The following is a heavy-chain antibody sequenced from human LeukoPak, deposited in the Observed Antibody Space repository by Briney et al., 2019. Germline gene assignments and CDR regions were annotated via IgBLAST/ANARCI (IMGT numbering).Heavy chain of an antibody. J-gene: IGHJ4*02. CDR3: ARANIAASSHFDE. Sequence: GGSLRLSCAASGFTFSTYSMNWVRQVPGKGLEWVSYISSSGSYIYYADSVKGRFTISRDNPKNSLYLQVNSLRAEHTAVYYCARANIAASSHFDEWGQGTLVTVSA. V-gene: IGHV3-21*01. CDR1: GFTFSTYS. CDR2: ISSSGSYI. D-gene: IGHD6-13*01.